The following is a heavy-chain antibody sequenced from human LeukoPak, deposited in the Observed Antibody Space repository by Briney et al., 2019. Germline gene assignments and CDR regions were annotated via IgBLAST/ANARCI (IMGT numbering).Heavy chain of an antibody. D-gene: IGHD3-10*01. Sequence: PGGSLRLSCAASGFNFSNYWMSWVRQAPGKGLEWVANIDQEGGEQNYVDSVKGRFSISRDNAKTSVYLQMNSLKVEDTAFYYCARSKAGGYWGQGTLVTVSS. V-gene: IGHV3-7*01. CDR2: IDQEGGEQ. CDR1: GFNFSNYW. CDR3: ARSKAGGY. J-gene: IGHJ4*02.